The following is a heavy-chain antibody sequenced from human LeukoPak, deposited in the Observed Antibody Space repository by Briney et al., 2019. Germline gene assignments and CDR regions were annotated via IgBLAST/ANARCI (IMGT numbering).Heavy chain of an antibody. J-gene: IGHJ6*03. V-gene: IGHV1-18*01. CDR3: ARDGEVGATLHQYYYMDV. Sequence: ASVKVSCKASGFTFTNYGLSWVRQAPGQGLEWMGWISGYNGNTKYARNIQDGVTMTTDTSTSTAYMELRSLESDDTAVYYCARDGEVGATLHQYYYMDVWGKGTPVTVSS. D-gene: IGHD1-26*01. CDR1: GFTFTNYG. CDR2: ISGYNGNT.